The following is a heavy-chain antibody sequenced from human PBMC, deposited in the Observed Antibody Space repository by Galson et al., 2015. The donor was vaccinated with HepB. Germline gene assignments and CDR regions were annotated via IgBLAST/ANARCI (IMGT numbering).Heavy chain of an antibody. CDR1: GFTFSSYS. V-gene: IGHV3-21*01. J-gene: IGHJ4*02. D-gene: IGHD3-9*01. CDR3: ARDSEEYFDWLLSVPFDY. Sequence: SLRLSCAASGFTFSSYSMNWVRQAPGKGLEWVSSISSSSSYIYYADSVKGRFTISRDNAKNSLYLQMNSLRAEDTAVYYCARDSEEYFDWLLSVPFDYWGQGTLVTVSS. CDR2: ISSSSSYI.